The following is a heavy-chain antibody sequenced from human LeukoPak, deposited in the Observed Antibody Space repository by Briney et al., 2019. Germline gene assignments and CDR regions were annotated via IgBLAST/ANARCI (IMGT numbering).Heavy chain of an antibody. CDR2: ISDSGGGT. D-gene: IGHD1/OR15-1a*01. J-gene: IGHJ4*02. CDR3: AKDRGGGPTNFDY. CDR1: GFTFRSYA. Sequence: PGGSLRLSCAASGFTFRSYAMSWVRQAPGKGLEWVSGISDSGGGTYYADSVQGRFTISRDHSKNTLYLQMTSLRAEDTAIYYCAKDRGGGPTNFDYWGQGTRVTVSA. V-gene: IGHV3-23*01.